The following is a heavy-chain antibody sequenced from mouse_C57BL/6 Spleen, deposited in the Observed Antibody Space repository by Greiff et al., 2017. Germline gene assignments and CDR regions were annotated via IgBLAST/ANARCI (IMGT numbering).Heavy chain of an antibody. J-gene: IGHJ4*01. CDR3: VRHAPPYDYDVGYAMDY. CDR2: IRSKSNNYAT. V-gene: IGHV10-1*01. D-gene: IGHD2-4*01. Sequence: EVKVVESGGGLVQPKGSLKLSCAASGFSFNTYAMNWVRQAPGKGLEWVARIRSKSNNYATYYADSVKDRFTISRDDSESMLYLQMNNLKTEDTAMYYCVRHAPPYDYDVGYAMDYWGQGTSVTVSS. CDR1: GFSFNTYA.